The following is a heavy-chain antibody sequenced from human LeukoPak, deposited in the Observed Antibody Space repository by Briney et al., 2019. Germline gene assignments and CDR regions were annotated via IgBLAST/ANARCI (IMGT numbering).Heavy chain of an antibody. D-gene: IGHD6-6*01. CDR2: ISYSGNT. V-gene: IGHV4-31*03. CDR1: GGSISSGGYY. J-gene: IGHJ3*02. CDR3: AREKGSSSSGSAFDI. Sequence: SETLSLTCTVSGGSISSGGYYWSWLRQHPGKGLEWIGYISYSGNTYYNPSLKSRVSISVDTSNDQFSLKLSSVTAADTAVYYCAREKGSSSSGSAFDIWGQGTMVTVSS.